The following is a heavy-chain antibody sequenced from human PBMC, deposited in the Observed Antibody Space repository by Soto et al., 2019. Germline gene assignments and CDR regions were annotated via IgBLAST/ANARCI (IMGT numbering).Heavy chain of an antibody. CDR2: IYYSGST. V-gene: IGHV4-30-4*01. J-gene: IGHJ4*02. D-gene: IGHD2-21*02. Sequence: SETLSLTCTVSGGSISSGDYYWSWIRQPPGKGLEWIGYIYYSGSTYYNPSLKSRVTISVDTSKNQFSLKLSSVTAADTAVYYCARAGSMSTVVTPGFDYGGQGTLATVS. CDR3: ARAGSMSTVVTPGFDY. CDR1: GGSISSGDYY.